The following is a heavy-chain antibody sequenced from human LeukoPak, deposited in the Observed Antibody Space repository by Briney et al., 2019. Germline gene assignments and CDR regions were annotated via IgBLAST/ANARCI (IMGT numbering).Heavy chain of an antibody. CDR1: GGSISSYY. CDR3: ARASYDSSGYYYDRVYYYYYMDV. Sequence: SETLSLTCTVSGGSISSYYWSWIRQPPGKGLEWIGYIYYSGSTNYNPSLKSRVTISVDTSKNQFSLKLSSVTAADTAVYYCARASYDSSGYYYDRVYYYYYMDVWGKGTTVTVSS. CDR2: IYYSGST. V-gene: IGHV4-59*01. D-gene: IGHD3-22*01. J-gene: IGHJ6*03.